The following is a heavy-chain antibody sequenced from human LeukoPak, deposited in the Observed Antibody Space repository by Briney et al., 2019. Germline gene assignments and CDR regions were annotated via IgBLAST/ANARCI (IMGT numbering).Heavy chain of an antibody. CDR2: IAWNSDTI. J-gene: IGHJ4*02. CDR1: GFTFDDHA. V-gene: IGHV3-9*01. CDR3: AKARTHTLTIDHFDY. Sequence: GRSLRLSCAASGFTFDDHAMHWVRQAPGRGLEGVSGIAWNSDTIGYADSVKGRFTISRDNDKNSLYLEMHSLRPEDTAFYYCAKARTHTLTIDHFDYWGQGTLVTVSS. D-gene: IGHD4/OR15-4a*01.